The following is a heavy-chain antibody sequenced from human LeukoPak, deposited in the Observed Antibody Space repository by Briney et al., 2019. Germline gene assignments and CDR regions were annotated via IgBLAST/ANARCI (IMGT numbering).Heavy chain of an antibody. CDR1: GYTFTNYA. V-gene: IGHV7-4-1*02. CDR2: INTNTGNP. J-gene: IGHJ3*02. CDR3: TRLYGAHAFDI. D-gene: IGHD4/OR15-4a*01. Sequence: ASVKVSCKASGYTFTNYAMNWVRQAPGQGLEYMGWINTNTGNPTYAQGFTGRFVFSLDTSVSTAYLQISSLKAEDTALYYCTRLYGAHAFDIWGQGTMVTVSS.